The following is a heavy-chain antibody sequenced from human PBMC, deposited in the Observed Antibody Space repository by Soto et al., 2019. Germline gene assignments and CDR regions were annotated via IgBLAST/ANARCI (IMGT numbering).Heavy chain of an antibody. CDR1: GFAFSSHP. Sequence: VQLLESGGDLVHPGGSLRLSCTGSGFAFSSHPMSWVLQAPERGLEWVSGISDGGDLTYNADSVRGRFTISRDNSKNTLFLQMNSLRVEDTAVYYCARRAFGSSRSFDIWGQGTMVTVSS. V-gene: IGHV3-23*01. J-gene: IGHJ3*02. CDR2: ISDGGDLT. CDR3: ARRAFGSSRSFDI. D-gene: IGHD6-6*01.